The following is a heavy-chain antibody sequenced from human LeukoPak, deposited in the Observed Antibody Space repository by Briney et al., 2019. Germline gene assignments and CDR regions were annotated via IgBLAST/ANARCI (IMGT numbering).Heavy chain of an antibody. CDR1: GFTFSSYA. D-gene: IGHD3-22*01. V-gene: IGHV3-23*01. Sequence: PGGSLRLSCAASGFTFSSYAVSWVRQAPGKGLEWVSAISGSGGSTYYADSVKGRFTISRDNSKNTLYLQMNSLRAEDTAVYYCAKDGTYYYDSSGYYGAFDIWGQGTMVTVSS. J-gene: IGHJ3*02. CDR2: ISGSGGST. CDR3: AKDGTYYYDSSGYYGAFDI.